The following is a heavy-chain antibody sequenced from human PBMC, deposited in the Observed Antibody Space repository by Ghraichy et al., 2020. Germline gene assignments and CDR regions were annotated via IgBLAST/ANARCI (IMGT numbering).Heavy chain of an antibody. D-gene: IGHD5-18*01. J-gene: IGHJ6*02. CDR3: AKDGGLWGSNGLNVYYYGMDV. V-gene: IGHV3-33*06. CDR2: IWYDGSDK. CDR1: GFTFSNYG. Sequence: GGSLRLSCAASGFTFSNYGMHWVRQAPGKGLEWVAVIWYDGSDKYYADSVKGRFTISRDNSKNTLYLQMNGLRVEDTAMYYCAKDGGLWGSNGLNVYYYGMDVWGQGTTVTVSS.